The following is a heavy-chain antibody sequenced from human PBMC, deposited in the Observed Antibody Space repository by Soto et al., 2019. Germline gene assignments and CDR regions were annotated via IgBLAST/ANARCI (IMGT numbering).Heavy chain of an antibody. Sequence: SVKVSCKASGGTFSSYAISWVRQAPGQGLEWMGGIIPIFGTANYAQKFQGRVTITADKSTSTAYMELSSLRSEDTAVYYCERNGGRNHYGPNFDYWGQGTLVTVSS. D-gene: IGHD2-8*01. V-gene: IGHV1-69*06. CDR3: ERNGGRNHYGPNFDY. CDR1: GGTFSSYA. CDR2: IIPIFGTA. J-gene: IGHJ4*02.